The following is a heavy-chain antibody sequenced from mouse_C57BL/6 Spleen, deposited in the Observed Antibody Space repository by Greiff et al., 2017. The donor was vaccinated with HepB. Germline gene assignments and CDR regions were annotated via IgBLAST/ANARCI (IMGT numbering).Heavy chain of an antibody. D-gene: IGHD1-1*01. J-gene: IGHJ4*01. Sequence: QVQLQQSGAELVRPGASVKLSCKASGYTFTDYYINWVKQRPGQGLEWIARIYPGSGNTYYNEKFKGKATLTAENSSSTAYMQLSSLTSEDAAVYFCARPAVVATDYYAMDYWGQGTSVTVSS. CDR1: GYTFTDYY. V-gene: IGHV1-76*01. CDR3: ARPAVVATDYYAMDY. CDR2: IYPGSGNT.